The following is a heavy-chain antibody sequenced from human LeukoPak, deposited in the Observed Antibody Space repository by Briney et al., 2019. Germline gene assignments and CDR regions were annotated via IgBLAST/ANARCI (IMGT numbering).Heavy chain of an antibody. J-gene: IGHJ5*02. CDR1: GYTFTDYY. V-gene: IGHV1-69-2*01. Sequence: ASVKISCKVSGYTFTDYYMHRVQQAPGKGLEWMGLVDPEDGETIYAEKFQGRVTITADTSTDTAYMELSSLRSEGTAVYYCATDFTVTTWGQDDPWGQGTLVTLSS. D-gene: IGHD4-17*01. CDR2: VDPEDGET. CDR3: ATDFTVTTWGQDDP.